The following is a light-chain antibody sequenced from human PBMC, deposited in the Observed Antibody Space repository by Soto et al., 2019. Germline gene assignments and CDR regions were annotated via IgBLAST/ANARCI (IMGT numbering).Light chain of an antibody. Sequence: DIQMTQSPSSLSASVGDRVTMTCRASQDIRNYVAWYQQKPWEVPKLLIYAASTLQSGVPARFSGGGFGTDFTLTISSLRPEDVATYYCQRYHSARLTFGPGTKVDLK. CDR3: QRYHSARLT. CDR1: QDIRNY. CDR2: AAS. V-gene: IGKV1-27*01. J-gene: IGKJ3*01.